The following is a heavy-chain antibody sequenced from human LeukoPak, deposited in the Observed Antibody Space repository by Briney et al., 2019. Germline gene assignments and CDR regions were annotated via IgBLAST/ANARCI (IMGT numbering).Heavy chain of an antibody. Sequence: GGSLRLSCAASGFTFSSYGMHWVRQAPGKGLEWVAVISYDGSNKYYADSVKGRFTISRDNSKNTLYLQMNSLRAEDTAVYYCAKGTYDILTDWLDYWGQGTLVTVSS. J-gene: IGHJ4*02. CDR1: GFTFSSYG. CDR3: AKGTYDILTDWLDY. V-gene: IGHV3-30*18. CDR2: ISYDGSNK. D-gene: IGHD3-9*01.